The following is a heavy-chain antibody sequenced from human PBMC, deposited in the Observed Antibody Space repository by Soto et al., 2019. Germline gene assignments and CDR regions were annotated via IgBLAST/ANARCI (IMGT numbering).Heavy chain of an antibody. CDR3: AFLYCSSPVLYQFYF. Sequence: PSQTLSLTCAISGDSVSSNSAAWNWIRQSPSRGLEWLGRTYYRSKWYNDYAVSVKSRITINPDTSKNQFSLQLNSVTPEDTAGYSCAFLYCSSPVLYQFYFWGQGSLVPVSS. CDR2: TYYRSKWYN. J-gene: IGHJ4*02. CDR1: GDSVSSNSAA. V-gene: IGHV6-1*01. D-gene: IGHD6-13*01.